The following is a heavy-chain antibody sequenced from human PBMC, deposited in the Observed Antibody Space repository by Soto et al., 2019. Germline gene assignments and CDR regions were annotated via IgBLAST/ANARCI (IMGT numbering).Heavy chain of an antibody. Sequence: QVQLQESGPGLVKPSETLSLTCTVSGGSISNYYWSWIRQPAGKGLEWIGRIYTSGNTNYNPSLKGRVTISVDTSKNQFSLKLSSVTAADTAVYYCATQTSWFGEFPRPWGQGTLVTVSS. CDR3: ATQTSWFGEFPRP. CDR1: GGSISNYY. D-gene: IGHD3-10*01. J-gene: IGHJ5*02. V-gene: IGHV4-4*07. CDR2: IYTSGNT.